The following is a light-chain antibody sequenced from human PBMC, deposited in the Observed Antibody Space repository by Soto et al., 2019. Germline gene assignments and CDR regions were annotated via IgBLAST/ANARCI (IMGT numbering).Light chain of an antibody. CDR2: EVS. CDR3: SSYTSSSTRV. CDR1: SSDVGGYNY. V-gene: IGLV2-14*01. J-gene: IGLJ3*02. Sequence: QSALTQPASVSGSPGQSITISCTGTSSDVGGYNYVSWYQQHPGKAPKLMIYEVSNRPSGVFNRFSGSKPGNTASLTISGLQAEDEADYYCSSYTSSSTRVFGGGTKLTVL.